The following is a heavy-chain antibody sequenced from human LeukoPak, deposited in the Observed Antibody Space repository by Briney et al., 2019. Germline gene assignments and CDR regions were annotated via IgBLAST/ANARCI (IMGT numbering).Heavy chain of an antibody. D-gene: IGHD4-17*01. Sequence: GRSLRLSCTASGFSFGAYAMSWFRQAPGKGLEWLCFVRSNTYGGTTEYAPSVEGRFVISRDDSTALTSLQMNSLKPEDTGLYYCARGHTGTYWGQGVMVTVSS. J-gene: IGHJ4*02. CDR1: GFSFGAYA. V-gene: IGHV3-49*03. CDR3: ARGHTGTY. CDR2: VRSNTYGGTT.